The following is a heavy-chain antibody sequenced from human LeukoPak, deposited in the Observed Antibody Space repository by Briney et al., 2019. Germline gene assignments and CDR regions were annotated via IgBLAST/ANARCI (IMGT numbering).Heavy chain of an antibody. V-gene: IGHV5-51*01. CDR3: AGSPYYGSGSPEYNWFDP. CDR2: IYPGDSDT. D-gene: IGHD3-10*01. J-gene: IGHJ5*02. CDR1: GYSFTSYW. Sequence: GESLKISCKGSGYSFTSYWIVWVRQMPGKGLEWMGIIYPGDSDTRYSPSFQGQVTISADKSISTAYLQWSSLKASDTAMYYCAGSPYYGSGSPEYNWFDPWGQGTLVTVSS.